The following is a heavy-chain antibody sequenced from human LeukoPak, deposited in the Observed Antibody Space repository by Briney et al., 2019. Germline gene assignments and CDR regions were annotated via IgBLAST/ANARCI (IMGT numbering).Heavy chain of an antibody. CDR1: GFTFDDYA. V-gene: IGHV3-9*01. CDR2: TNWNGVNT. D-gene: IGHD5-12*01. J-gene: IGHJ3*01. Sequence: GGSLRLSCTASGFTFDDYAMHWVRQALGEGLESVSGTNWNGVNTNYADSLKGRLTISRDNAKNSLYLQMNALTIDDTVFYYCAKDLGNSGHDAFDVWGPGTMVTVSS. CDR3: AKDLGNSGHDAFDV.